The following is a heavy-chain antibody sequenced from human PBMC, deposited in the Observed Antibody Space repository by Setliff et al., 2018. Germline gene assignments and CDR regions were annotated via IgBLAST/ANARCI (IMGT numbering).Heavy chain of an antibody. Sequence: SETLSLTCAVYGGSFSGYYWSWIRQPPGKGLEWIGEINHNGGTNYNPSLKSRVTISIHTSKNQFSLNLSSVTAADTAVYYCARRSSFWSGYFDYWGQGTLVTVSS. J-gene: IGHJ4*02. CDR2: INHNGGT. CDR1: GGSFSGYY. V-gene: IGHV4-34*01. CDR3: ARRSSFWSGYFDY. D-gene: IGHD3-3*01.